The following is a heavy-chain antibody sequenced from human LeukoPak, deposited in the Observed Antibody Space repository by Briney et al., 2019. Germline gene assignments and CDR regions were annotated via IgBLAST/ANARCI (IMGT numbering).Heavy chain of an antibody. Sequence: GGSLRPSCAASGFTFSSYAMSWVRQAPGKGLEWVSAISGSGGSTYYADSVKGRFTISRDNSKNTLYLQMNSLRAEDTAVYYCARTLGGSYYQWFDPWGQGTLVTVSS. V-gene: IGHV3-23*01. CDR1: GFTFSSYA. J-gene: IGHJ5*02. CDR2: ISGSGGST. CDR3: ARTLGGSYYQWFDP. D-gene: IGHD1-26*01.